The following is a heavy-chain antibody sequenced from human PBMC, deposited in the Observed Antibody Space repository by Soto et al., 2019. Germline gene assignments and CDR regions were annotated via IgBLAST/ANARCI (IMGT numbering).Heavy chain of an antibody. Sequence: GGSLRLSCAASGFTFSSNAMSCVRQAPGKGLEWVSVISGSGGTTYYADSVKGRFTISRDNSKNTLYLQMNSLRAEDTAVYYCAKDRALGAGDAFEIWGQGTMVTVSS. CDR2: ISGSGGTT. V-gene: IGHV3-23*01. J-gene: IGHJ3*02. CDR1: GFTFSSNA. D-gene: IGHD1-26*01. CDR3: AKDRALGAGDAFEI.